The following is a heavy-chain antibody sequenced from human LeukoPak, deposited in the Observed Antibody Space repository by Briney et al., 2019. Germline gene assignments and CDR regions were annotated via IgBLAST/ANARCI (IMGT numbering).Heavy chain of an antibody. CDR2: ISGDGSMT. V-gene: IGHV3-74*01. J-gene: IGHJ6*02. CDR1: GFTFSTHW. CDR3: ASLLTPYHGSGGGGVDV. D-gene: IGHD3-10*01. Sequence: GGSLRLSCAASGFTFSTHWKYWVRQAPGKELVWVSRISGDGSMTSYADSVKGRFTISRDNAKDTLFLQMTSLRVEDTAVYSCASLLTPYHGSGGGGVDVWGQGTTVTVSS.